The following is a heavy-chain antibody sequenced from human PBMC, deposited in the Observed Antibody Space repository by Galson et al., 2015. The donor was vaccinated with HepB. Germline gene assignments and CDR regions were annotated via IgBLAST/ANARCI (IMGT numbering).Heavy chain of an antibody. D-gene: IGHD1-1*01. CDR3: ARRFTNWDAFDI. CDR1: GGSINGGGSS. V-gene: IGHV4-30-2*01. J-gene: IGHJ3*02. CDR2: ITHGGST. Sequence: TLSLTCAVSGGSINGGGSSWSWIRQPVGKGLEWIGYITHGGSTSYNPSLWSRVTISVDRYKNQFSLKLSSMTAAATAVYYCARRFTNWDAFDIWGQGTMVTVS.